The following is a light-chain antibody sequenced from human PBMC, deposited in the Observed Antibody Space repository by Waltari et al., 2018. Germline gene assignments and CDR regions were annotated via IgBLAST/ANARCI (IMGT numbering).Light chain of an antibody. V-gene: IGKV1-5*03. CDR1: HSISTW. Sequence: DIQMTPSPSTLSASVGDRVTITCRGSHSISTWLAWYQQKPGKAPKLLIYKASSLESGVPSRFSGGGSGTEFTLTIRSLQPDDFATYYCQQYNTYQRTFGQGTKVEIK. CDR2: KAS. CDR3: QQYNTYQRT. J-gene: IGKJ1*01.